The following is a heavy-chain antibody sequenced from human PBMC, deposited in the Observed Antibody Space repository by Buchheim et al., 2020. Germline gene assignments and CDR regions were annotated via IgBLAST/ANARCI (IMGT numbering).Heavy chain of an antibody. J-gene: IGHJ4*02. CDR2: ISGSGGST. Sequence: EVQLLESGGDLVQPGGSLRLSCAASGFTFSSYAMSWVRQAPGKGLEWVSAISGSGGSTYYADSVKGRFTISRDNSKNTLYLQMNSLRAEDTAVYYCAKDHSSSGWIHKRGVLGYWGQGTL. D-gene: IGHD5-12*01. CDR1: GFTFSSYA. CDR3: AKDHSSSGWIHKRGVLGY. V-gene: IGHV3-23*01.